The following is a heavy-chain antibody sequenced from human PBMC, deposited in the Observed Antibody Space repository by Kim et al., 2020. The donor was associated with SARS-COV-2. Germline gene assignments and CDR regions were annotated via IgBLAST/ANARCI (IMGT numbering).Heavy chain of an antibody. CDR1: GFTVSSNY. D-gene: IGHD3-10*01. CDR3: ARGLLLWFGEFNYFDY. CDR2: IYSGGST. Sequence: GGSLRLSCAASGFTVSSNYMSWVRQAPGKGLEWVSVIYSGGSTYYADSVKGRFTISRDNSKNTLYLQMNSLRAEDTAVYYCARGLLLWFGEFNYFDYRGQGTLVTVSS. V-gene: IGHV3-53*01. J-gene: IGHJ4*02.